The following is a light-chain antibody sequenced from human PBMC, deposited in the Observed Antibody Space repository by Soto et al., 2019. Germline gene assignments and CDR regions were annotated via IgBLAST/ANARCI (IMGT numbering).Light chain of an antibody. CDR2: GAS. CDR3: QQYNNWPYT. CDR1: QSVSSN. V-gene: IGKV3-15*01. Sequence: EIVMTQSPATLAVSPGERAALSCRASQSVSSNFAWYQQKPGQAPRLLIYGASSRATGTPARFSGSGSGTEFTLTISSLQSEDFAVYYSQQYNNWPYTFGLGTKLEMK. J-gene: IGKJ2*01.